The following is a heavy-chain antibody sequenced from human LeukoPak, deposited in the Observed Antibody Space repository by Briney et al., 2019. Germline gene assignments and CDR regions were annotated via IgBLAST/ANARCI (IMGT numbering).Heavy chain of an antibody. CDR2: IYYTGST. CDR1: GGSISSYY. J-gene: IGHJ5*02. Sequence: KPSETLSLTCTVSGGSISSYYWSWIRQPPGKGLEWIGYIYYTGSTNYNPSLRSRVTISVDTSKNQFSLKLSSVTAADTAVYYCARATTGEPYSWFDPWGQGNLVTVSS. CDR3: ARATTGEPYSWFDP. D-gene: IGHD7-27*01. V-gene: IGHV4-59*01.